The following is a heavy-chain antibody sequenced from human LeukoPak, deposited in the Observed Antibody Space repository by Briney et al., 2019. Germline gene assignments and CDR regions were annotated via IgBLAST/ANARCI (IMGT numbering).Heavy chain of an antibody. Sequence: GESLKISCKGSGYSFTSYWIGWVRQMPGKGLEWMGIIYPGDSDTRYSPSFQGQVTISADKSISTAYLQWSSLKASDTAMYYCARHQGRWELQTGDAFDIWGQGTMVTVSS. CDR1: GYSFTSYW. J-gene: IGHJ3*02. D-gene: IGHD1-26*01. V-gene: IGHV5-51*01. CDR3: ARHQGRWELQTGDAFDI. CDR2: IYPGDSDT.